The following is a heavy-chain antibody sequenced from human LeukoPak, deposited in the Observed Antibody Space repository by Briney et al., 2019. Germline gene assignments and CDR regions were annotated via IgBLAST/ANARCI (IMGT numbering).Heavy chain of an antibody. CDR2: INHSGST. J-gene: IGHJ4*02. CDR3: ARGFRWTGIFDY. D-gene: IGHD3/OR15-3a*01. V-gene: IGHV4-34*01. Sequence: SETLSLTCAVYGGSFSGYYWSWIRLPPGKGLEWIGEINHSGSTNYNPSLKSRVTISVDTSKNQFSLKLSSVTAADTAVYYCARGFRWTGIFDYWGQGTLVTVSS. CDR1: GGSFSGYY.